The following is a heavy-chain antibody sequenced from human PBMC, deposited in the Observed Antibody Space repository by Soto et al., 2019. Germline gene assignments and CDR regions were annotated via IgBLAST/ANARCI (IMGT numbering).Heavy chain of an antibody. D-gene: IGHD2-15*01. CDR1: GFTFSDHY. V-gene: IGHV3-72*01. CDR2: TKSGSESYTT. Sequence: EVQVVESGGGLVQPGGSLRLSCVASGFTFSDHYMDWVRQAPGKGLEWVGRTKSGSESYTTDYAASVKGRFTVSRDDSKNSLWLQMNSLKTEDTAVYYCARDSLAALDSWGQGTLVTVSS. J-gene: IGHJ4*02. CDR3: ARDSLAALDS.